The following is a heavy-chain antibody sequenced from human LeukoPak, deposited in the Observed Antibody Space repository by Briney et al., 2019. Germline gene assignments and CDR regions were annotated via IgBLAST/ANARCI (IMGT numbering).Heavy chain of an antibody. V-gene: IGHV3-48*02. J-gene: IGHJ4*02. CDR1: GFTFSSYS. CDR3: ARGPPEAYCGGDCYWYLDY. CDR2: ISSDSSTI. D-gene: IGHD2-21*02. Sequence: GGSLRLSCAASGFTFSSYSMNWVRQAPGKGLEWVSYISSDSSTIYYADSVKGRFTISRDNAKNSLYLQIDSLSDEDTAVFYCARGPPEAYCGGDCYWYLDYWGQGTLVTVSS.